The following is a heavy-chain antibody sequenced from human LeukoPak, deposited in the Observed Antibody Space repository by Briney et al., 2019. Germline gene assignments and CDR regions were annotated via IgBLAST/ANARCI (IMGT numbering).Heavy chain of an antibody. CDR3: ARHPGENYYDSSGYYLDAFDI. D-gene: IGHD3-22*01. V-gene: IGHV4-39*01. Sequence: SETLSLTCTVSGGSISSSSYYWGWIRQPPGKGLEWIGSIYYSGSTYYNPSLKSRFTISVDTSKNQFSLKLSSVTAADTAVYYCARHPGENYYDSSGYYLDAFDIWGQGTMVTVSS. CDR1: GGSISSSSYY. CDR2: IYYSGST. J-gene: IGHJ3*02.